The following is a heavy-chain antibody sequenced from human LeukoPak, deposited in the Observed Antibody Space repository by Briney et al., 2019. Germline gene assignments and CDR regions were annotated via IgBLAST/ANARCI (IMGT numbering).Heavy chain of an antibody. D-gene: IGHD3-22*01. CDR1: GFTFSSYA. J-gene: IGHJ4*02. CDR2: ISYDGSNK. CDR3: ARGYYDSSGYYNY. V-gene: IGHV3-30-3*01. Sequence: GGSLRLSCEASGFTFSSYAMHWVRQAPGKGLEWVAVISYDGSNKYYADSVKGRFTISRDNSKNTLYLQMNSLRAEDTAVYYCARGYYDSSGYYNYWGQGTLVTVSS.